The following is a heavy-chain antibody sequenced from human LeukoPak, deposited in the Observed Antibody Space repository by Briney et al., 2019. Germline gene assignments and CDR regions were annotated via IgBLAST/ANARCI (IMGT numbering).Heavy chain of an antibody. CDR3: AKVRKVEPAAIDAFDI. V-gene: IGHV3-23*01. Sequence: GGSLRLSCAASGFTFSSYAMSWVRQAPGKGLEWVSAISGSGGSTYYADSVKGRFTISRDNSKNTLYLQMNSLRAEDTAVYYCAKVRKVEPAAIDAFDIWGQGTMVTVSS. CDR1: GFTFSSYA. J-gene: IGHJ3*02. CDR2: ISGSGGST. D-gene: IGHD2-2*01.